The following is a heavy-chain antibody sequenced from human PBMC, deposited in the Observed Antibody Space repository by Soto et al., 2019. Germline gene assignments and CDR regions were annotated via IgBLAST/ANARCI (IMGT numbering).Heavy chain of an antibody. CDR3: VSQRTSVLTQAYFDY. J-gene: IGHJ4*02. D-gene: IGHD2-8*01. Sequence: SETLSLTCTVPGGSVSNSNYYWGWIRQSPGKGLEWIGSVYYRGRSYSKSSVKSRVTISVDTSKNQFSLNLNSVTASDTAVYFCVSQRTSVLTQAYFDYWGPGALVTVS. CDR1: GGSVSNSNYY. CDR2: VYYRGRS. V-gene: IGHV4-39*01.